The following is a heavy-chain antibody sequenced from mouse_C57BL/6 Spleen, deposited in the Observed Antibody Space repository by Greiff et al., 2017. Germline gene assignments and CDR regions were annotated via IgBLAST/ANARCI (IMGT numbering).Heavy chain of an antibody. J-gene: IGHJ3*01. CDR3: AREVAY. Sequence: EVKLVESGGGLVKPGGSLKLSCAASGFTFSSYAMSWVRQTPEKRLEWVATISDGGSYTYYPDNVKGRFTISRDNAKNNLYLQMSHLKSEDTAMYYCAREVAYWGQGTLVTVSA. V-gene: IGHV5-4*01. CDR1: GFTFSSYA. CDR2: ISDGGSYT.